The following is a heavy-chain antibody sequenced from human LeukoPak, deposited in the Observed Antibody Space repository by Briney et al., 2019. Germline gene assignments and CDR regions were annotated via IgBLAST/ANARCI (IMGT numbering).Heavy chain of an antibody. V-gene: IGHV4-59*01. CDR2: IYYSGST. Sequence: SETLSLTCTVSGGSISSYYWSWLRQPPGKGLEWIGYIYYSGSTNYNPSLKSRVTISVDTSKNQFSLKLSSVTAADTAVYYCARSEWIQLWLFDYWGQGTLVTVSS. CDR1: GGSISSYY. CDR3: ARSEWIQLWLFDY. J-gene: IGHJ4*02. D-gene: IGHD5-18*01.